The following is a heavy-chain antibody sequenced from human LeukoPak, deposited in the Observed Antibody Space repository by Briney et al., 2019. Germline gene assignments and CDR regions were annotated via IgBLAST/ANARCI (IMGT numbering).Heavy chain of an antibody. CDR1: GGSFSGYY. CDR3: ATSIAARPLGVNWFDP. D-gene: IGHD6-6*01. V-gene: IGHV4-34*01. Sequence: SETLSLTCAVYGGSFSGYYWSWIRQPPGKGLEWIGEINHSGSTNYNPSLKSRVTISVDTSKNQFSLKLSSVTAADTAVYYCATSIAARPLGVNWFDPWGQGTLVTVSS. CDR2: INHSGST. J-gene: IGHJ5*02.